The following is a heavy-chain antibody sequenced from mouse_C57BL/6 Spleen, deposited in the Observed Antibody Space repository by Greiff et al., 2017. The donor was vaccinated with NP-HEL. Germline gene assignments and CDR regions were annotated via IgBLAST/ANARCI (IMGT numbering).Heavy chain of an antibody. CDR1: GYTFTSYW. J-gene: IGHJ1*03. Sequence: QVQLQQPGAELVKPGASVKLSCKASGYTFTSYWMHWVKQRPGRGLEWIGRLEPHSGGTKYNEKFKSKATLTVDKPSSTSYRQLISLTSEDAAVYYCARHYYGSWYFDVWGTGTTVTVSS. D-gene: IGHD1-1*01. CDR3: ARHYYGSWYFDV. CDR2: LEPHSGGT. V-gene: IGHV1-72*01.